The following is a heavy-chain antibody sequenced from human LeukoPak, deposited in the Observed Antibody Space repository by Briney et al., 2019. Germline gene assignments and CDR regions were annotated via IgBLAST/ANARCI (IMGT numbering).Heavy chain of an antibody. Sequence: GGSLRLSCAASGFILSSHGMSWVRQAPGKGLEWVANIKQDGSEKYYVDSVKGRFTISRDNAKNSLYLQMNSLRAEDTAVYYCARGPTRANSTDYWGQGALVTVSS. V-gene: IGHV3-7*01. CDR1: GFILSSHG. CDR3: ARGPTRANSTDY. J-gene: IGHJ4*02. D-gene: IGHD2/OR15-2a*01. CDR2: IKQDGSEK.